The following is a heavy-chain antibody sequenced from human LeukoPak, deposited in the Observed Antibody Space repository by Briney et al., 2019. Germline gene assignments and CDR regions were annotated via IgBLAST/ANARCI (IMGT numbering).Heavy chain of an antibody. Sequence: GGSLRLSCAASGFTFSSYSMNWVRQAPGKGLEWVSSISSSSSYIYYADSVKGRFTISRDNSKNTLYLQMNSLRAEDTAVYYCARVDYDSSGYYFDYWGQGTLVTVSS. D-gene: IGHD3-22*01. V-gene: IGHV3-21*01. CDR3: ARVDYDSSGYYFDY. J-gene: IGHJ4*02. CDR2: ISSSSSYI. CDR1: GFTFSSYS.